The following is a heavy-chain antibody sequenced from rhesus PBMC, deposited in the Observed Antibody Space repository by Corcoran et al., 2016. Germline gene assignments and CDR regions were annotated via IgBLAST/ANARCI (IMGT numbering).Heavy chain of an antibody. J-gene: IGHJ4*01. CDR1: GYSISSGYG. Sequence: QVQLQESGPGLVKPSETLSLTCAVSGYSISSGYGWSWIRQPPGKGLEWIGYIGGMCGITNYNPSLKSRVTISKDTSKNQFSMKLSSVTAADTAVYYCARRTNNFWSGYTIDYWGQGVLVTVSS. CDR3: ARRTNNFWSGYTIDY. CDR2: IGGMCGIT. V-gene: IGHV4-127*01. D-gene: IGHD3-3*01.